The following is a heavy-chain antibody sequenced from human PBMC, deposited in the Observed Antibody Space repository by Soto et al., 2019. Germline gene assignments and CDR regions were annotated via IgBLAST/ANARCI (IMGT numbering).Heavy chain of an antibody. CDR2: ISVGGDGT. CDR1: GFTFTSYA. Sequence: GGSLRLSCAASGFTFTSYALSWVRQAPGKGLEWVSSISVGGDGTYYADSVKGRFTISRDNSKNTLYLQMNSLRAEDTAVYYCAKDLSLITMIRGALEYRGQGTLVTVSS. J-gene: IGHJ4*02. CDR3: AKDLSLITMIRGALEY. D-gene: IGHD3-10*01. V-gene: IGHV3-23*01.